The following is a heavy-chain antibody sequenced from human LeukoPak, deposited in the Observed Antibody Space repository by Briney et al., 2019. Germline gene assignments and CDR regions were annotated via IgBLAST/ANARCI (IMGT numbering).Heavy chain of an antibody. Sequence: SETLSLTCAVSSYSISSGYYWGWIRPPPGKGPEWIASMYHSGSTYYNPSLKDRVTISVDTSKNHFSLNLSSVTAADTAVYYCARSWNYGQAAEAFDNWGQGTMVTVSS. J-gene: IGHJ3*02. V-gene: IGHV4-38-2*01. D-gene: IGHD1-7*01. CDR2: MYHSGST. CDR1: SYSISSGYY. CDR3: ARSWNYGQAAEAFDN.